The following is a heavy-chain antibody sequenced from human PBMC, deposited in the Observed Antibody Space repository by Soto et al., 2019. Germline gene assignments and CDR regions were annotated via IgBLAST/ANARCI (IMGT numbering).Heavy chain of an antibody. Sequence: GGSLRLSCSASGFTFSSYAMHWVRQAPGKGLEYVSGIRGNGDPPFYADSVKGRFTISRDNSKNTLYLQMSSLSADDTAVYYCVKSRGGNNFDFFDWGQGALVTVS. CDR3: VKSRGGNNFDFFD. CDR1: GFTFSSYA. CDR2: IRGNGDPP. J-gene: IGHJ4*02. V-gene: IGHV3-64D*06. D-gene: IGHD5-12*01.